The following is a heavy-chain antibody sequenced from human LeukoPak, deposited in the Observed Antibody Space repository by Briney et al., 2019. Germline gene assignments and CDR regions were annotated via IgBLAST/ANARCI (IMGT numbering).Heavy chain of an antibody. D-gene: IGHD3-22*01. CDR1: GYSISSGYY. Sequence: SETLSLTCTVSGYSISSGYYWGWIRQPPGKGLEWIGSIYHSGSTSYNPSLKSRVTISVDTSKNQFSLNLSSVTGADTAVYYCARSPISMIVGHYYYYMDVWGQGTTVTVSS. J-gene: IGHJ6*03. V-gene: IGHV4-38-2*02. CDR3: ARSPISMIVGHYYYYMDV. CDR2: IYHSGST.